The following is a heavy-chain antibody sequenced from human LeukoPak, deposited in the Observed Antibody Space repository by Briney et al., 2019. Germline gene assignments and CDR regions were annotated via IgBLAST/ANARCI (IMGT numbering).Heavy chain of an antibody. CDR1: GGTFSSYA. CDR3: AREEVTTPHYFDY. D-gene: IGHD4-17*01. V-gene: IGHV1-69*05. CDR2: IIPIFGTA. J-gene: IGHJ4*02. Sequence: SVKVSCKASGGTFSSYAISWVRQAPGQGLEWMGRIIPIFGTANYAQKFQGRVTITTDESTSTAYMELSGLRSEDTAVYYCAREEVTTPHYFDYWGQGTLVTVSS.